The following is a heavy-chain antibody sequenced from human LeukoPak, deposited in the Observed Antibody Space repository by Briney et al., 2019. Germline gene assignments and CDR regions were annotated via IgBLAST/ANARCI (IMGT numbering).Heavy chain of an antibody. J-gene: IGHJ4*02. CDR1: GFTFSSYA. D-gene: IGHD1-26*01. CDR2: IGGSGDHT. V-gene: IGHV3-23*01. CDR3: AKGGKWDVTPFDY. Sequence: GGSLRLSRAASGFTFSSYAMTWVRQAPGKGLDWVSSIGGSGDHTYYADSVKGRFTISRDNSKNTLYLQVNSLRAEDTAVYYCAKGGKWDVTPFDYWGQGTLVTVSS.